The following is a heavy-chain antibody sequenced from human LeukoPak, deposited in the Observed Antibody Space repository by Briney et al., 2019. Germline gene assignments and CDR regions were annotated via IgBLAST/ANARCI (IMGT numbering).Heavy chain of an antibody. CDR3: AKKRSSGYYDSGGYAIDAFDV. D-gene: IGHD3-22*01. J-gene: IGHJ3*01. Sequence: GESLQISCQGSGFRFANSWIGGVRPVSGKGLEWMGTIYPDDPDIRYSPSFQGQVTISGDKSSSTVYLQWNSLKASDTAMYFCAKKRSSGYYDSGGYAIDAFDVWGQGTMVTVSS. CDR2: IYPDDPDI. V-gene: IGHV5-51*01. CDR1: GFRFANSW.